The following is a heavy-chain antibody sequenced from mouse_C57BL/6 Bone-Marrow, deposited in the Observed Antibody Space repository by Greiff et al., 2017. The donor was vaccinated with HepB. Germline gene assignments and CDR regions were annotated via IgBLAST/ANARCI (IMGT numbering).Heavy chain of an antibody. D-gene: IGHD1-1*01. CDR1: GYTFTDYE. Sequence: VQLQQSGAELVRPGASVTLSCKASGYTFTDYEMHWVKQTPVHGLEWIGAIDPETGGTAYNQKFKGKAILTADKSSITAYMELRSLTSEDSAVYYCTRNSHYYGSSYWYFDVWGTGTTVTVSS. V-gene: IGHV1-15*01. CDR2: IDPETGGT. J-gene: IGHJ1*03. CDR3: TRNSHYYGSSYWYFDV.